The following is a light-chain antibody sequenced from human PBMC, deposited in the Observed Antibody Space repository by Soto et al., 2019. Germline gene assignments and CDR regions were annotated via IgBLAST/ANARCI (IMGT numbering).Light chain of an antibody. V-gene: IGKV1-12*01. J-gene: IGKJ2*01. CDR3: LQSNSFPHT. Sequence: DIQMTQSPSSVSASVGDKVTITCRASQHISSWLAWYQQKPGKAPQLLIYAASSLQSGVPSRFSGSGSGTDFTLTISSLQPEDFATYYCLQSNSFPHTVGQGTKLEIK. CDR1: QHISSW. CDR2: AAS.